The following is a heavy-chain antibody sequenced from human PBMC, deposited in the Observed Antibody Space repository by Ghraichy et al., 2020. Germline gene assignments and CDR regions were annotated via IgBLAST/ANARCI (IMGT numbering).Heavy chain of an antibody. CDR2: IWYDGSNK. Sequence: GGSLRLSCAASGFTFSSYGMHWVRQAPGKGLEWVAVIWYDGSNKYYADSVKGRFTISRDNSKNTLYLQMNSLRAEDTAVYYCAREYLRGSYYYYGMDVWGQGTTVTVSS. V-gene: IGHV3-33*01. D-gene: IGHD3-9*01. CDR3: AREYLRGSYYYYGMDV. J-gene: IGHJ6*02. CDR1: GFTFSSYG.